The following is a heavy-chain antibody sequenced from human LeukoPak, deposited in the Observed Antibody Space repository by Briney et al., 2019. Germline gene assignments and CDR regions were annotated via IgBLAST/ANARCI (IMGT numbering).Heavy chain of an antibody. V-gene: IGHV3-48*01. CDR1: GFTFSSYS. J-gene: IGHJ3*02. CDR3: AREDDYGDYVGAFDI. D-gene: IGHD4-17*01. Sequence: GGCLRLSCAASGFTFSSYSMNWVRQAPGKGLEWVSYISSSSSTIYYANSVKGRFTISRDNAKNSLYLQMNSLRAEDTAVYYCAREDDYGDYVGAFDIWGQGTMVTVSS. CDR2: ISSSSSTI.